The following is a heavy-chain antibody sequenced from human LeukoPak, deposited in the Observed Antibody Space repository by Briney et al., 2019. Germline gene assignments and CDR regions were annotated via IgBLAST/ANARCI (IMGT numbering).Heavy chain of an antibody. CDR2: INHSGST. D-gene: IGHD2-15*01. V-gene: IGHV4-34*01. CDR1: GGSFSGYY. Sequence: SGTLSLTCAVYGGSFSGYYWSWIRQPPGKGLEWIGEINHSGSTNYNPSLKSRVTISVDTSKNQFSLKLSSVTAADTAVYYCARAHEEVYCSGGSCYEDYWGQGTLVTVSS. CDR3: ARAHEEVYCSGGSCYEDY. J-gene: IGHJ4*02.